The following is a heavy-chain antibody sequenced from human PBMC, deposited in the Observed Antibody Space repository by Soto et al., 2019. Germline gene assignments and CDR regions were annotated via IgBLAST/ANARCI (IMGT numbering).Heavy chain of an antibody. D-gene: IGHD2-15*01. V-gene: IGHV4-59*01. CDR3: ARDIDCSGGTCLDY. CDR1: GAPITINY. CDR2: IYYSGST. J-gene: IGHJ4*02. Sequence: SETLSLTCTVSGAPITINYWSWIRQAPGKGLEWIGYIYYSGSTTYNPSLKSRVTMSADTSKDQFSLKLSSVTAADTAVYYCARDIDCSGGTCLDYWGQGTLVTVSS.